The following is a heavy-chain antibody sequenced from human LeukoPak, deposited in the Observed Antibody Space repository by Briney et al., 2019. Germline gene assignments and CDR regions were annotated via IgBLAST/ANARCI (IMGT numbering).Heavy chain of an antibody. D-gene: IGHD3-22*01. CDR2: ISAYNGNT. CDR1: GYTFTSYG. J-gene: IGHJ1*01. CDR3: ARDYYDSSGYPPLNFQH. V-gene: IGHV1-18*01. Sequence: ASVKVSCKASGYTFTSYGISWVRQAPGQGLEWMGWISAYNGNTNYAQRLQGRVTMTTDTSTSTAYMELRSLRSDDTAVYYCARDYYDSSGYPPLNFQHWGQGTLVTVSS.